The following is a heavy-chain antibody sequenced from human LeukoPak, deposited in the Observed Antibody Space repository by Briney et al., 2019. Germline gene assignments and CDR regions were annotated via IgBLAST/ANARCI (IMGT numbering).Heavy chain of an antibody. V-gene: IGHV3-48*01. D-gene: IGHD2-2*01. Sequence: PGGSLRPSCEPPGLPSSSNTPTWAARAPGRGLGWVSSFSSSSSTIYYADSVKGRFTISRDNAKNSLYLQMNSLRAEDTAVYYCASPGRSSTLRSHFDYWGQGTLVTVSP. J-gene: IGHJ4*02. CDR1: GLPSSSNT. CDR3: ASPGRSSTLRSHFDY. CDR2: FSSSSSTI.